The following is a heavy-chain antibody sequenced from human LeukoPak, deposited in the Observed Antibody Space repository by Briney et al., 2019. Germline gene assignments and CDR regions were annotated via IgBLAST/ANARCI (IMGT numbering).Heavy chain of an antibody. J-gene: IGHJ4*02. CDR2: IYYSGST. Sequence: PSETLSLTCTVSGGSISSYYWSWIRQPPGKGLEWIGYIYYSGSTNYNPSLKSRVTISVDTSKNQFSLKLSSVTAADTAVYYCARGCTIFWLVRKRYLNYWGQGTLVTVSS. CDR1: GGSISSYY. V-gene: IGHV4-59*01. D-gene: IGHD3-9*01. CDR3: ARGCTIFWLVRKRYLNY.